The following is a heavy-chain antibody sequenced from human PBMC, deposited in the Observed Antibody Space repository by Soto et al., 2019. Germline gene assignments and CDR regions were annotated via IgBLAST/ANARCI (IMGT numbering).Heavy chain of an antibody. CDR3: ASWRSYSGSYCFDY. D-gene: IGHD1-26*01. Sequence: QVPLVQSGAEVKKPGSSVKVSCEASGGTFNTYTINWVRQAPGRGLEWMGQVITMYDSVNYAESFQGRVTITADKSTNIAYMELTSLRSEDTALYFCASWRSYSGSYCFDYWGQGTLVIVSS. CDR2: VITMYDSV. J-gene: IGHJ4*02. CDR1: GGTFNTYT. V-gene: IGHV1-69*06.